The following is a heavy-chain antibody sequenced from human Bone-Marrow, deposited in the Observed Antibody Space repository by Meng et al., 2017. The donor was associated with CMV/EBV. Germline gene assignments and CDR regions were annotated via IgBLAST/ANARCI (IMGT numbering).Heavy chain of an antibody. Sequence: GESLKISCKGSGYSFTSYWIGWVRQMPGKGLEWMGIIYPGDSDTRYSPSFQGQVTISADKSISTAYLQWSSLKASDTPMYYCARLRTSITHAFDIWGQGTMVTVSS. CDR2: IYPGDSDT. J-gene: IGHJ3*02. V-gene: IGHV5-51*01. D-gene: IGHD3-10*01. CDR1: GYSFTSYW. CDR3: ARLRTSITHAFDI.